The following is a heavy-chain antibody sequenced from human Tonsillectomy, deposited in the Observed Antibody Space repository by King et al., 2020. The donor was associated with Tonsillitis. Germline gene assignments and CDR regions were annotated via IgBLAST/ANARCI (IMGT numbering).Heavy chain of an antibody. CDR3: ARETNGGHELGYYYGLDV. CDR1: GDSITSGSYF. V-gene: IGHV4-31*03. Sequence: VQLQESGPGLVKPSQTLSLTCSVHGDSITSGSYFWTWIRQHPGKGLEWIGYSYYSGSTDYSPSLKSRVSILVDTSKNQVSLRLSSVTAADTAVYYCARETNGGHELGYYYGLDVWGQGTTVTVSS. CDR2: SYYSGST. J-gene: IGHJ6*02. D-gene: IGHD2-8*01.